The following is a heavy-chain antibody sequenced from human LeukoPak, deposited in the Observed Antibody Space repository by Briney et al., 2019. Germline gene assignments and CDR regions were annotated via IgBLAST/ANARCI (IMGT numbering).Heavy chain of an antibody. Sequence: PSETLSLTCTVSGDSISTYYWSWIRQPPGKGLEWIGYIYYSGGTNYNPSLKSRVTISVDTSKNQFSLKLSSVTAADTAVYYCARESQYYDFWSGSSPRGWFDPWGQGTLVTVSS. CDR3: ARESQYYDFWSGSSPRGWFDP. D-gene: IGHD3-3*01. CDR1: GDSISTYY. V-gene: IGHV4-59*01. J-gene: IGHJ5*02. CDR2: IYYSGGT.